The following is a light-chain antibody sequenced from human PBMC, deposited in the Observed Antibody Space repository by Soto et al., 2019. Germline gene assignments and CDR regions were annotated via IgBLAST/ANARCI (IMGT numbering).Light chain of an antibody. J-gene: IGKJ2*01. CDR2: AAS. CDR1: QSISSY. Sequence: DIQITQSPSSLSASVGDRVTITCLSSQSISSYLNWYQQKPGKAPKLLTYAASSLQSGVPSRFSGSGSGTDFTLTISSLQPEDFATYYCQQSYSTPHTFGQGTKVDIK. CDR3: QQSYSTPHT. V-gene: IGKV1-39*01.